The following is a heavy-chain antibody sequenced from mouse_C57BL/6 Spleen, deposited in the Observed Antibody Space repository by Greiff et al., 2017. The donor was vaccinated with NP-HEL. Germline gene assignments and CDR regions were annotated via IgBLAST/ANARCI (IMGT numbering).Heavy chain of an antibody. CDR2: ISYDGSN. Sequence: EVKLVESGPGLVKPSQSLSLTCSVTGYSITSGYYWNWIRQFPGNKLEWMGYISYDGSNNYNPSLKNRISITRDTSKNQFFLKLNSVTTEDTATYYCARGDYGSTHFDYWGQGTTLTVSS. J-gene: IGHJ2*01. CDR3: ARGDYGSTHFDY. CDR1: GYSITSGYY. D-gene: IGHD1-1*01. V-gene: IGHV3-6*01.